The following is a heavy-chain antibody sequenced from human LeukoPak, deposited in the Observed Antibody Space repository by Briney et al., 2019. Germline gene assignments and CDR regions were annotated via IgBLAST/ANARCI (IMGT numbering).Heavy chain of an antibody. CDR2: IRSTTHSGTA. D-gene: IGHD1-26*01. CDR3: TRAPYNSGIYPYCFDY. Sequence: GGSLRLSCSTSGFTFGDYAMSWVRQAPGKGLEWVTFIRSTTHSGTAEYAASVKGRFTMSRDDSKTIAYLQMDSLKTEDTAVYYCTRAPYNSGIYPYCFDYWGQGTLVTVSS. J-gene: IGHJ4*02. CDR1: GFTFGDYA. V-gene: IGHV3-49*04.